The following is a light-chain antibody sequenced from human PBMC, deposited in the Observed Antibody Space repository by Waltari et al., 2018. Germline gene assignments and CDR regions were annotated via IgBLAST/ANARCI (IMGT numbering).Light chain of an antibody. Sequence: QSALTQPASVSGSPGQSITISCTGTSSDVGSYHLVSWYQQHPGKAPKLMIDEVSKRPSGVSNRFSGSKSGNTASLTISGLQAEDEADYYCCSYAGSSTFVFGGGTKLTVL. CDR1: SSDVGSYHL. CDR2: EVS. CDR3: CSYAGSSTFV. J-gene: IGLJ2*01. V-gene: IGLV2-23*02.